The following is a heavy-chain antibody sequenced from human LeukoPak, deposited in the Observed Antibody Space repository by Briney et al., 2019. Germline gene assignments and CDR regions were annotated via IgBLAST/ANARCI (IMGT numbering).Heavy chain of an antibody. CDR3: AKVGGVTMIRGTDY. V-gene: IGHV3-23*01. D-gene: IGHD3-10*01. CDR1: GFTFSSYA. J-gene: IGHJ4*02. Sequence: GGSLRLSCAASGFTFSSYAMSWVRQAPGKGLEWVSAISGSGGSTYYADSVKGRFTISGDNSKNTLYLQMNSLRAEDTAVYYCAKVGGVTMIRGTDYSGPGNLVTVSS. CDR2: ISGSGGST.